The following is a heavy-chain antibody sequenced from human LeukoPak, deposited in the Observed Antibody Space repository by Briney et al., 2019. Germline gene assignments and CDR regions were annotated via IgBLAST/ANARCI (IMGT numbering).Heavy chain of an antibody. CDR3: AVAPGDY. D-gene: IGHD2-21*01. CDR1: GYTFTGYY. V-gene: IGHV1-2*02. J-gene: IGHJ4*02. Sequence: GASVKVSCKASGYTFTGYYMHWVRQAPGQGLEWMGWINPNSGGTNYAQKFQGRVTLTRDTSISTVYMELTTLTSDDTALYYCAVAPGDYWGRGTLVSVSA. CDR2: INPNSGGT.